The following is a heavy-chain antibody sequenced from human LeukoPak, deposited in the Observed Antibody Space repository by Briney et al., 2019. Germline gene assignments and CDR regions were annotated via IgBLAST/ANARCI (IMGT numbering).Heavy chain of an antibody. J-gene: IGHJ4*02. D-gene: IGHD5-12*01. Sequence: SETLSLTCAVYGGSFSGYYWSWIRQPPAKGLEWIGEINHSGSTNYNPSLKSRVTISVDTSKNQFSLKLSSVTAADTAVYYCAREDSGYDYSPFYYWGQGILVTVSS. CDR3: AREDSGYDYSPFYY. CDR1: GGSFSGYY. CDR2: INHSGST. V-gene: IGHV4-34*01.